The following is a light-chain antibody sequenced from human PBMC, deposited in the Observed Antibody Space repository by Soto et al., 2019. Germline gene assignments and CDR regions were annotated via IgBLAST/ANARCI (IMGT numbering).Light chain of an antibody. CDR3: AAWDDILNGSV. CDR1: SSNIGSNA. CDR2: SNN. J-gene: IGLJ1*01. V-gene: IGLV1-44*01. Sequence: QSVLTQPPSASGTPGQRVTISCSGSSSNIGSNAVNWYQQLPGTAPKLLIYSNNQRPSGVPDRFSGSKSGTSASLAISGLQSGDYADYYCAAWDDILNGSVFGTGTNVTV.